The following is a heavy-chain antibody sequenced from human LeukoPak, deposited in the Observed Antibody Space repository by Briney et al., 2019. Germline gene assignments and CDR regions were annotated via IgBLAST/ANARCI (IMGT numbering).Heavy chain of an antibody. J-gene: IGHJ4*02. Sequence: GGSLRLSCAASGFTFSSYAMSWVRQATGKGLEWVSAISGSGGSTYYADSVKGRFTISRDNSKNTLYLQMNSLRAEDTAVYYCTTGYSGSYLGDYFDYWGQGTLVTVSS. CDR3: TTGYSGSYLGDYFDY. CDR2: ISGSGGST. CDR1: GFTFSSYA. D-gene: IGHD1-26*01. V-gene: IGHV3-23*01.